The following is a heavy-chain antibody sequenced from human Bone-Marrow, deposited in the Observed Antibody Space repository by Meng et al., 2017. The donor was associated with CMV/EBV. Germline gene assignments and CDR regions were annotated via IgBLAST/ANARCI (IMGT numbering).Heavy chain of an antibody. CDR2: ISSSSSYI. V-gene: IGHV3-21*01. D-gene: IGHD3-3*01. J-gene: IGHJ6*02. CDR3: ARGTYYDFWSGYYTGAGYYYGMDV. Sequence: GESLKISCAASGFTFSSYAMSWVRQAPGKGLEWVSSISSSSSYIYYADSVKGRFTISRDNAKNSLYLQMNSLRAEDTAVYYCARGTYYDFWSGYYTGAGYYYGMDVWGQGTTVTVSS. CDR1: GFTFSSYA.